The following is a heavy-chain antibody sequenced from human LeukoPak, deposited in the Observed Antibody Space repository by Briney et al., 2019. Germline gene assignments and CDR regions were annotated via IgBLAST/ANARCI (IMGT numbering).Heavy chain of an antibody. D-gene: IGHD3-10*01. V-gene: IGHV4-39*07. Sequence: SETLSLTCTVSSDSMSSSNYYWGWIRQPPGKGLQWIGSIHHSGSTYSNPSLKSRVTISVDTSKNQFSLKLSSVTAADTAMYYCARERLILAMVPDNWFDPWGQGTLVTVSS. CDR2: IHHSGST. CDR3: ARERLILAMVPDNWFDP. CDR1: SDSMSSSNYY. J-gene: IGHJ5*02.